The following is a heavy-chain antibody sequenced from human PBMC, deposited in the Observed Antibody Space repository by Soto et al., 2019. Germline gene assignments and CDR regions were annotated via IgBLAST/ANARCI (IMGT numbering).Heavy chain of an antibody. Sequence: QVQLVQSGAEEKKPGASVKVSCKASGYTFTGYAMHWVRKAPGQRLEWMGWINAGNGNTKYSQKFQGRVTITRDTSASTAYMELSSLRSEDTAVYYCARAVAVPADFDYWGPGTLVTVSS. CDR1: GYTFTGYA. J-gene: IGHJ4*02. V-gene: IGHV1-3*05. CDR2: INAGNGNT. D-gene: IGHD6-19*01. CDR3: ARAVAVPADFDY.